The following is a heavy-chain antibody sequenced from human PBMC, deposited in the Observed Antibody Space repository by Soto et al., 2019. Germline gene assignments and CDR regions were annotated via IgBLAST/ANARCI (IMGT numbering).Heavy chain of an antibody. V-gene: IGHV3-30*18. CDR2: ITPDGTEQ. J-gene: IGHJ2*01. Sequence: QVQLMESGGGVVQPGRSLRLSCAASGFTFNTYAMHWVRQAPGKGLEWVAVITPDGTEQYYADSVKGRFTISRDNSKNTLYLQVNSLGLEDMSIYHCAKQGILGAQGMAYVDLWGRGTLVTVSS. D-gene: IGHD1-26*01. CDR1: GFTFNTYA. CDR3: AKQGILGAQGMAYVDL.